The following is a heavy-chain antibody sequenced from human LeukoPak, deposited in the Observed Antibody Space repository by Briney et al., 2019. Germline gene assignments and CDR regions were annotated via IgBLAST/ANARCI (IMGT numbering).Heavy chain of an antibody. CDR2: ISGSGGST. Sequence: GGSLRLSCAASGFTVSSNYMSWVRQAPGKGLEWVSAISGSGGSTYYADSVKGRFTISRDNSKNTLYLQMNSLRAEDTAVYYCANQDYYYDSSGYYYGDFDYWGQGTLVTVSS. D-gene: IGHD3-22*01. CDR3: ANQDYYYDSSGYYYGDFDY. V-gene: IGHV3-23*01. J-gene: IGHJ4*02. CDR1: GFTVSSNY.